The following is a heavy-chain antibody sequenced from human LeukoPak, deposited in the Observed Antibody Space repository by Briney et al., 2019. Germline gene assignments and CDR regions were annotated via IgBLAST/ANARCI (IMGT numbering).Heavy chain of an antibody. D-gene: IGHD6-19*01. J-gene: IGHJ6*02. Sequence: PSETRSLTCAVSGGSISSYYWSWIRQPPGKGMELIGYIYYSGSPNYNPSLKSRVTISVDTSKNQFSLKLSSVTAADTAVYYCARDGSDYYYYGMDVWGQGTSVTVSS. V-gene: IGHV4-59*01. CDR3: ARDGSDYYYYGMDV. CDR1: GGSISSYY. CDR2: IYYSGSP.